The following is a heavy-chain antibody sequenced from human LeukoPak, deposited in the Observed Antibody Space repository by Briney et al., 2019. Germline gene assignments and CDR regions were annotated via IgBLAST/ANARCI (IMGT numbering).Heavy chain of an antibody. Sequence: GGSLRLSCAASGFTFSSYWMSWVRQAPGKGLEWVSYISSSSSTIYYADSVKGRFTISRDNAKNSLYLQMNSLRAEDTAVYYCARDHPPNYYDSSGYLDYWGQGTLVTVSS. CDR2: ISSSSSTI. D-gene: IGHD3-22*01. CDR3: ARDHPPNYYDSSGYLDY. V-gene: IGHV3-48*01. CDR1: GFTFSSYW. J-gene: IGHJ4*02.